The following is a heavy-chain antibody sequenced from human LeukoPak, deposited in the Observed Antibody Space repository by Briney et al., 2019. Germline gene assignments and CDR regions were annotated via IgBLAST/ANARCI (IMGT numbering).Heavy chain of an antibody. J-gene: IGHJ4*02. D-gene: IGHD6-13*01. CDR2: IYSSGNT. CDR1: GASISSSNYY. CDR3: ARDRSDSSSWYDFDY. V-gene: IGHV4-39*07. Sequence: PSETLSLTCAVSGASISSSNYYWGWVRQSPGKGLEWIGNIYSSGNTYYNASLKSRVTMYIDTSKNQFSLKLSSVTAADTAVYYCARDRSDSSSWYDFDYWGQGTLVTVSS.